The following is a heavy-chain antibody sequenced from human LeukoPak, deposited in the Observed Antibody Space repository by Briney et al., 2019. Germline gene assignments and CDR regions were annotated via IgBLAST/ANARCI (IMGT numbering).Heavy chain of an antibody. CDR1: GFTFSSYS. CDR2: ISSSSSYI. V-gene: IGHV3-21*01. CDR3: ARDPDSGYDWHYYGMDV. J-gene: IGHJ6*02. Sequence: GGSLRLSCAPSGFTFSSYSMNSVRQAPGKGLEWVSSISSSSSYIYYADSVKGRFTPSRDNAKNSLYLQMNSLRAEDTAVYYCARDPDSGYDWHYYGMDVWGQGTTATVSS. D-gene: IGHD5-12*01.